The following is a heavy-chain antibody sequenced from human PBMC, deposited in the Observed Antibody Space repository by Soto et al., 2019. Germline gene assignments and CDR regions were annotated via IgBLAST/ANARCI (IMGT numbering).Heavy chain of an antibody. CDR3: ARGILGYCSGGSCYEYYFDY. V-gene: IGHV3-30-3*01. CDR2: ISYDGSNK. CDR1: GFTFSSYA. Sequence: QVQLVESGGGVVQPGRSLRLSCAASGFTFSSYAMHWVRQAPGKGLEWVAVISYDGSNKYYADSVKGRFTISRDNSKNTLYLQMNSRRAEDTAVYYCARGILGYCSGGSCYEYYFDYWGQGTLVTVSS. J-gene: IGHJ4*02. D-gene: IGHD2-15*01.